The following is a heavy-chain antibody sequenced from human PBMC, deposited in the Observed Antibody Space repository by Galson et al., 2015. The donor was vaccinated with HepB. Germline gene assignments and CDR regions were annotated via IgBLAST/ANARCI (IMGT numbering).Heavy chain of an antibody. D-gene: IGHD5-18*01. CDR2: ISGSGGST. CDR3: AKGYSYGSPDGMDV. Sequence: SLRLSCAASGFTFSSYAMSWVRQAPGKGLEWVSAISGSGGSTYYADSVKGWFTISRDNSKNTLYLQMNRLRAEDTAVYYCAKGYSYGSPDGMDVWGQGTTVTVSS. J-gene: IGHJ6*02. CDR1: GFTFSSYA. V-gene: IGHV3-23*01.